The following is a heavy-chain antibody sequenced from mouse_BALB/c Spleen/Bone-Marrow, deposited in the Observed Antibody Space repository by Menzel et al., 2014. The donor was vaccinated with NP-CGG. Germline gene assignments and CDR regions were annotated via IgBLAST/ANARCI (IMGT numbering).Heavy chain of an antibody. CDR2: INPDSRTI. D-gene: IGHD1-1*01. Sequence: EVQRVESGGGLVQPGGSLKLSCAASGFDFSRYWMSWVRQAPGKGLEWIGEINPDSRTINYSPSLKDKFIISRDNAKNPLSLRLNKVRSEDTALYYCARPDYYGYLNYWGQGTTLTVSS. V-gene: IGHV4-1*02. J-gene: IGHJ2*01. CDR3: ARPDYYGYLNY. CDR1: GFDFSRYW.